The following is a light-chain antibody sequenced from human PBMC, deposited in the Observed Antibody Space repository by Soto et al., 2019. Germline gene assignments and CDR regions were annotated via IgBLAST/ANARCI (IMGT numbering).Light chain of an antibody. CDR2: ATS. CDR3: QKYNSAWT. V-gene: IGKV1-27*01. J-gene: IGKJ1*01. CDR1: QGMSNY. Sequence: DIQMTQSPSSLSASVGDRVTITCRASQGMSNYLAWYQQKPGKAPKLLIFATSSLQSGVPSRFSGSGSGIDFTLTISSLQPEDVATYYCQKYNSAWTFGQGTKVEIK.